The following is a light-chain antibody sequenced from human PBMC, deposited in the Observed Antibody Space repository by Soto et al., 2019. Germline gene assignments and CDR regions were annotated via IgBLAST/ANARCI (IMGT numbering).Light chain of an antibody. CDR3: SSYVNYNTFVI. CDR2: EVS. V-gene: IGLV2-14*01. CDR1: SSDVGYYNY. Sequence: QSVLTQPPSASGSPGQSVTISCTGTSSDVGYYNYVSWHQQHPGKAPKVIITEVSNRPSGVSNRFSGSKSGNTASLTISGLQAEDEADYYCSSYVNYNTFVIFGGGTKLTV. J-gene: IGLJ2*01.